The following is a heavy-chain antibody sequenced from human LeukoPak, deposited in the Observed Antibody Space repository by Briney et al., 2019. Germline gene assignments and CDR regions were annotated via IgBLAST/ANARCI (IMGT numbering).Heavy chain of an antibody. D-gene: IGHD2-15*01. CDR2: IYPGDSDT. CDR3: ARRYGGYCSGGSCYSSLWFDP. CDR1: GYSFTSYW. J-gene: IGHJ5*02. Sequence: GESLKVSCKGSGYSFTSYWIGWVRQMPGKGLEWMGIIYPGDSDTRYSPSFQGQVTISADKSISTAYLQWSSLKASDTAMYYCARRYGGYCSGGSCYSSLWFDPWGQGTLVTVSS. V-gene: IGHV5-51*01.